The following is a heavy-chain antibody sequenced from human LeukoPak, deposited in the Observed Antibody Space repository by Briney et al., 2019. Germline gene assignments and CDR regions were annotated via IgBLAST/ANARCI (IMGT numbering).Heavy chain of an antibody. V-gene: IGHV4-30-4*08. D-gene: IGHD4-17*01. Sequence: LRLSCAASGFTFSSYSMNWVRQAPGKGLEWIGYIYYSGSTYYNPSLKSRVTISVDTSKNQFSLKLSSVTAADTAVYYCARADTVTTAASDIWGQGTMVTVSS. J-gene: IGHJ3*02. CDR2: IYYSGST. CDR1: GFTFSSYS. CDR3: ARADTVTTAASDI.